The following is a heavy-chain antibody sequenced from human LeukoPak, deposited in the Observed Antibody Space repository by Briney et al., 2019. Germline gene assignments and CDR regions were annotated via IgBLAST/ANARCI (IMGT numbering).Heavy chain of an antibody. D-gene: IGHD3-9*01. V-gene: IGHV4-34*01. CDR1: GGSFSGYY. CDR3: ARIGYYDILTGFSVLCYFDY. J-gene: IGHJ4*02. Sequence: PSETLSLTCAVYGGSFSGYYWSWIRQPPGKGLEWIGEINHSGSTNYNPSLKSRVTISVDTSKNQFSLKLSSVTAADTAVYYCARIGYYDILTGFSVLCYFDYWGQGTLVTVSS. CDR2: INHSGST.